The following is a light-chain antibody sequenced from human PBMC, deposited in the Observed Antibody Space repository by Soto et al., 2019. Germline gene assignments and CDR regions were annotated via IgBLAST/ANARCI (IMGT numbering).Light chain of an antibody. CDR1: QTISNW. Sequence: DIQMTQSPSTLSASVGDRVTITCRASQTISNWLAWYQQKPGKAPKLLIYDASSLEGGVPSRFSGSGSGTEFTLTLSSLQPDDFATYHCQQYYSYWTFGQGTKVEIK. V-gene: IGKV1-5*01. CDR3: QQYYSYWT. CDR2: DAS. J-gene: IGKJ1*01.